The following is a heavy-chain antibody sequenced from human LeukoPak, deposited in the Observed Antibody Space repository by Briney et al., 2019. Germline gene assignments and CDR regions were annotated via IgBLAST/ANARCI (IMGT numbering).Heavy chain of an antibody. CDR3: ARDQVDTAMVTVYFDH. D-gene: IGHD5-18*01. Sequence: SETLSLTCTVSGGSISSYYWSWIRQPAGKGLEWIGRIYTSGSTNYNPSLKSRVTMSVDTSKNQFSLKLSSVTAADTAVYYCARDQVDTAMVTVYFDHWGQGTLVTVSS. CDR1: GGSISSYY. CDR2: IYTSGST. V-gene: IGHV4-4*07. J-gene: IGHJ4*02.